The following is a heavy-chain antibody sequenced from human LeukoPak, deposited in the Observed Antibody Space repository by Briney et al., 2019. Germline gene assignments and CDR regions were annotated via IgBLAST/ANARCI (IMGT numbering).Heavy chain of an antibody. J-gene: IGHJ4*02. Sequence: PGGSLRLSCAASGFTFSSYSMNWVRQAPGKGLEWVSSISSSSSYVCYADSVKGRFTISRDNAKNSLYLQMNSLRAEDTAVYYCARVRAGTSSDYWGQGTLVTVSS. D-gene: IGHD1-1*01. CDR3: ARVRAGTSSDY. CDR1: GFTFSSYS. CDR2: ISSSSSYV. V-gene: IGHV3-21*01.